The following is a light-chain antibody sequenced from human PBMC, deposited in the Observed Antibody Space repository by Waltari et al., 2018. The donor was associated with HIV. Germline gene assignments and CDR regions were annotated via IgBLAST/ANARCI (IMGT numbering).Light chain of an antibody. J-gene: IGKJ4*01. CDR3: QQRINWPLT. CDR2: AVS. CDR1: QSVGYF. V-gene: IGKV3-11*01. Sequence: EIVLTQSPVPLSLSPGERADLPCRASQSVGYFLAWYQQKPGQAPRLLIYAVSKRAAGTPARFSGSGSKTNFTLTISALGPEDFVVYYCQQRINWPLTFGGGTRVEI.